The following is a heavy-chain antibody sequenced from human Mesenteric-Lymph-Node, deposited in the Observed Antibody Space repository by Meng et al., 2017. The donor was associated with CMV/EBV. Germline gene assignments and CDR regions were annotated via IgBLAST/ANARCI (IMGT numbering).Heavy chain of an antibody. CDR1: GFTFSHYG. V-gene: IGHV3-33*06. J-gene: IGHJ6*02. CDR3: SKDHGPQDYYYYGMDV. Sequence: GGSLRLSCAASGFTFSHYGMHWVRQAPGKGLEWVAVIWYDGSKKYYADSVKGRFTISRDNSKNTLYLQMSSLRVEDTAVYFCSKDHGPQDYYYYGMDVWGQGTTVTVSS. CDR2: IWYDGSKK.